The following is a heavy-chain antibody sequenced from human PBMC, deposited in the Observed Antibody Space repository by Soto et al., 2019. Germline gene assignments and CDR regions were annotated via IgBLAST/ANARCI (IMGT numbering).Heavy chain of an antibody. CDR1: GGSFIGYY. CDR2: INHSGST. Sequence: SETLSLTCAVYGGSFIGYYWSWIRQPPGKGLEWIGEINHSGSTNYNPSLKSRVTISVDTSKNQFSLKLSSVTAADTAVYYCGRGRGIVVVINNYYYGMDVGGKGTKAPSPQ. D-gene: IGHD3-22*01. J-gene: IGHJ6*04. V-gene: IGHV4-34*01. CDR3: GRGRGIVVVINNYYYGMDV.